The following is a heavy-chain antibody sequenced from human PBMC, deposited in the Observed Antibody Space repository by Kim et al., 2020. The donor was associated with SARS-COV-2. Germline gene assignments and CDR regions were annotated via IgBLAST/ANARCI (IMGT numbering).Heavy chain of an antibody. J-gene: IGHJ4*02. V-gene: IGHV3-15*01. CDR3: TTPDSSGYSRADY. CDR1: GFTFSNAW. D-gene: IGHD3-22*01. CDR2: IKSKTDGGTT. Sequence: GGSLRLSCAASGFTFSNAWMSWVRQAPGKGLEWVGRIKSKTDGGTTDYAAPVKGRFTISRDDSKNTLYLQMNSLKTEDTAVYYCTTPDSSGYSRADYWGQGTLVTVSS.